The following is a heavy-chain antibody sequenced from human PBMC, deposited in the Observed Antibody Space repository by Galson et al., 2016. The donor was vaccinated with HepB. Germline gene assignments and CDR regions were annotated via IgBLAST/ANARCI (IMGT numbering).Heavy chain of an antibody. V-gene: IGHV4-39*01. D-gene: IGHD2/OR15-2a*01. J-gene: IGHJ1*01. CDR1: DDSISSSRYF. CDR2: INYSGST. CDR3: SCEYEGSSRRE. Sequence: ETLSLTCTVSDDSISSSRYFWAWIRQPPGEGLEWIASINYSGSTYYKPSLKSRVTMSVDTSKNQFSLRLTSVTAADTAVYYCSCEYEGSSRREWGQGTVVTVSS.